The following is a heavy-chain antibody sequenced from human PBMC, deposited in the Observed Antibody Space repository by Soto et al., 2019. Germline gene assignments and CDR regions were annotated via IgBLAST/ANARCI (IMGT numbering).Heavy chain of an antibody. Sequence: GTLTLTSAVSAGSSSSSNWWSWVRQPPGKGLEWIGEIYHSGSTNYNPSLKSRVTISVDKSKNQFSLKLSSVTAADTAVYYCAAGSGSFLPFDYWGQGTLVTVSS. V-gene: IGHV4-4*02. CDR3: AAGSGSFLPFDY. J-gene: IGHJ4*02. D-gene: IGHD3-10*01. CDR1: AGSSSSSNW. CDR2: IYHSGST.